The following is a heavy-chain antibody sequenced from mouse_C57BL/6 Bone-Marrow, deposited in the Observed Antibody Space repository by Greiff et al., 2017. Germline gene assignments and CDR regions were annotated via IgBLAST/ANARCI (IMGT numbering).Heavy chain of an antibody. CDR1: GYTFTNYW. J-gene: IGHJ4*01. V-gene: IGHV1-63*01. CDR2: IYPGGGYT. Sequence: VQLQQSGAALVRPGTSVKMSCKASGYTFTNYWIGWAKQRPGHGLEWIGDIYPGGGYTNYNEKFKGKATLTADKSSSTAYMQFSSLTSEDSAIYYCARGRGPYAMDYWGQGTSGTVSS. CDR3: ARGRGPYAMDY. D-gene: IGHD3-3*01.